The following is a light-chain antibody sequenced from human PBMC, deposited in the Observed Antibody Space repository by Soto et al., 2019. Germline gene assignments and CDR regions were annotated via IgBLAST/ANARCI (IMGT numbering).Light chain of an antibody. CDR3: AAWDDSLNGFYV. Sequence: QAVVTQPPSASGTPGQRVTISCSGGSSNIGGNTVHWYQQLPGTAPKLLIYTNDQRPSGVSDRFSGSKSGTSASLAISGLQSEDEADYYCAAWDDSLNGFYVFGTGTKLTVL. J-gene: IGLJ1*01. CDR1: SSNIGGNT. V-gene: IGLV1-44*01. CDR2: TND.